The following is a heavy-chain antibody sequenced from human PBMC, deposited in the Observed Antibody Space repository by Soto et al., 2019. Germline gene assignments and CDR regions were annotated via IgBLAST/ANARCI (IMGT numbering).Heavy chain of an antibody. Sequence: SETLSLTCAVYGGSFSGYYWSWIRQPPGKGLEWIGEINHSGSTNYNPSLKSRVTISVDTSKNQFSLKLSSVTAADTAVYYCARDSVAAGNYYYYGMDVWGQGTTVTVSS. V-gene: IGHV4-34*01. D-gene: IGHD2-15*01. CDR2: INHSGST. CDR3: ARDSVAAGNYYYYGMDV. CDR1: GGSFSGYY. J-gene: IGHJ6*02.